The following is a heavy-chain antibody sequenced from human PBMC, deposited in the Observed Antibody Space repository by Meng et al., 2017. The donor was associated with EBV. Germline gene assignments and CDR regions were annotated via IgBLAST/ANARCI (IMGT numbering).Heavy chain of an antibody. Sequence: QVQLVQAGAEVKKPGSSVKVSCKTSGGTFRSDAASWVRQAPGQGLEWMGGLIPMSDAPYYAQKFQDRVTITADESTSTHYMDLSGLRSEDTAVYYCASESGRGFTPDYWGQGTLVTVSS. CDR2: LIPMSDAP. CDR1: GGTFRSDA. J-gene: IGHJ4*02. V-gene: IGHV1-69*01. D-gene: IGHD3-10*01. CDR3: ASESGRGFTPDY.